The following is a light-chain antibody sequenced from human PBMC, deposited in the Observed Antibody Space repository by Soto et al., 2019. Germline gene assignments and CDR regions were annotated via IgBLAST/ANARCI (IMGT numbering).Light chain of an antibody. Sequence: DIQMTQSPSSLSASVGDRVTITCRASQGISNFLACPQHNPGKVPKLLIYAAATLQSGVPSRFSGSGSGTDFTLTITSLQPADVATYYCQKYNSDPWTFGQGTKVAIK. V-gene: IGKV1-27*01. CDR3: QKYNSDPWT. CDR2: AAA. CDR1: QGISNF. J-gene: IGKJ1*01.